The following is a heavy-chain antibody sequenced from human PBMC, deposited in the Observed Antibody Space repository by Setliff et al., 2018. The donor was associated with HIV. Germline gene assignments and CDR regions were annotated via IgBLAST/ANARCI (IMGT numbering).Heavy chain of an antibody. CDR1: GYSISSSQY. CDR2: IYYSGTT. J-gene: IGHJ4*02. D-gene: IGHD6-6*01. V-gene: IGHV4-28*01. Sequence: SETLSLTCAVSGYSISSSQYWSWIRQPQGKGLEWIGYIYYSGTTHYNPSLKSRVGMSVDTSKNQFSLDLTSVTPADTAVYYCARLRVSSSSQTFDHWGQGILVTVSS. CDR3: ARLRVSSSSQTFDH.